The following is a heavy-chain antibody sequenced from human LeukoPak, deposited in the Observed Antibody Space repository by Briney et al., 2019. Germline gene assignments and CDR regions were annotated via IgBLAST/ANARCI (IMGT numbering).Heavy chain of an antibody. CDR2: VSGSGGST. CDR3: AKDRRPKNYDFWSHRGPVTSFDP. Sequence: GGSLRLSCAASGFIFSSYAMSWVRQAPGKGLEWVSSVSGSGGSTYYADSVKGRFTISRDNSKNTQYLQMNSLRAEDTAVYYCAKDRRPKNYDFWSHRGPVTSFDPYGRGTLVTVSS. J-gene: IGHJ5*02. D-gene: IGHD3-3*01. V-gene: IGHV3-23*01. CDR1: GFIFSSYA.